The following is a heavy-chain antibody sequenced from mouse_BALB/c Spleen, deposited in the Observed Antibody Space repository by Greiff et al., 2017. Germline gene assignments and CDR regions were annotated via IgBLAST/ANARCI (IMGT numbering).Heavy chain of an antibody. Sequence: EVKVVESGGGLVQPGGSRKLSCAASGFTFSSFGMHWVRQAPEKGLEWVAYISSGSSTIYYADTVKGRFTISRDNPKNTLFLQMTSLRSEDTAMYYCARSGTTGTYYFDYWGQGTTLTVSS. CDR3: ARSGTTGTYYFDY. V-gene: IGHV5-17*02. CDR2: ISSGSSTI. D-gene: IGHD2-12*01. J-gene: IGHJ2*01. CDR1: GFTFSSFG.